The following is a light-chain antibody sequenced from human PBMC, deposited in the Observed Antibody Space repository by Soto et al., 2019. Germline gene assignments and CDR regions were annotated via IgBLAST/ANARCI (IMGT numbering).Light chain of an antibody. J-gene: IGLJ2*01. Sequence: QSALTQPASVSGSPGQSITISCTGTSSDVRGYNYVSWYQQHPGKAPKLMIYDVSNRPSGVSNRFSGSKSGNTASLTISGLQAEDEADYYCSSYTSGSFSGFGGGTQLPS. CDR2: DVS. CDR1: SSDVRGYNY. CDR3: SSYTSGSFSG. V-gene: IGLV2-14*01.